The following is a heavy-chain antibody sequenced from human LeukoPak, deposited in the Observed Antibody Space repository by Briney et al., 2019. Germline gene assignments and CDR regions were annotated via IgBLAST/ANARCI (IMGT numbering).Heavy chain of an antibody. Sequence: SETLSLTCTVSGGSIRNQYWAWMRQSAGKGLEWIGRIFASGHTDSHPSLRSRVTISLDTPKNQFSLRLTSVTAADTAFYYCAREWPGSYDALTGLYEGGYYYDKWGQGTLVTVSS. CDR2: IFASGHT. V-gene: IGHV4-4*07. J-gene: IGHJ4*02. CDR3: AREWPGSYDALTGLYEGGYYYDK. D-gene: IGHD3-16*01. CDR1: GGSIRNQY.